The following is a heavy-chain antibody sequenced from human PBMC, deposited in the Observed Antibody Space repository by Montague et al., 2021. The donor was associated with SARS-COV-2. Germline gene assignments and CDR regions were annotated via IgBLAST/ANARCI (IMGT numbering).Heavy chain of an antibody. CDR3: VRSRAERHFDWTKLDAHVKPYYFDY. CDR1: GGSISSSSYY. J-gene: IGHJ4*02. V-gene: IGHV4-39*01. Sequence: SETLSLTCTASGGSISSSSYYWGWIRQPPGKGLEWIGSIYYSGSTYYNPSLKSRVTISVDTSKNQFSLKLSSVTAADTAVYYCVRSRAERHFDWTKLDAHVKPYYFDYWGQGTLVTVSS. CDR2: IYYSGST. D-gene: IGHD3-9*01.